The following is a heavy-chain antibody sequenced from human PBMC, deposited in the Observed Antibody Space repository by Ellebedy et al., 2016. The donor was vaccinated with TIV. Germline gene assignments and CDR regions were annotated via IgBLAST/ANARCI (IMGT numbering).Heavy chain of an antibody. D-gene: IGHD6-6*01. J-gene: IGHJ6*03. V-gene: IGHV4-30-4*01. CDR3: AREWSSYSQYYYYYYMDV. CDR2: IYHSGSN. Sequence: SETLSLTXTVSGGSISSGDYYWSWIRQPPGKGLEWIGYIYHSGSNYYNPSLKSRVTISVDTSKNQFSLKLSSVTAADTAVYYCAREWSSYSQYYYYYYMDVWGKGTTVTVSS. CDR1: GGSISSGDYY.